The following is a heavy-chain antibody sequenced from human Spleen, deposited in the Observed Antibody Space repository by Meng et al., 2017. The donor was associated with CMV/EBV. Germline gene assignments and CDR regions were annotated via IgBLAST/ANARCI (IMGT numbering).Heavy chain of an antibody. CDR3: ARIRPAVRSKGYFDL. D-gene: IGHD2-2*01. CDR2: IFHSGSS. Sequence: SGGSISSGAYFWAWIRQPPGKGLEWIGYIFHSGSSYYNPSLKSRFSISVDTSKNQFSLKLSSVTAADTAVYYCARIRPAVRSKGYFDLWGRGTLVTVSS. CDR1: GGSISSGAYF. J-gene: IGHJ2*01. V-gene: IGHV4-30-4*08.